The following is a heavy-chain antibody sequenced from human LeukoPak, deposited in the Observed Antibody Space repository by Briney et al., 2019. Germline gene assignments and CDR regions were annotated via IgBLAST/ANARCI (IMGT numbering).Heavy chain of an antibody. V-gene: IGHV1-69*02. CDR1: GGNFVTYY. Sequence: SVKVSCKASGGNFVTYYITWVRQAPGQGLEWMGRIIPILGIANYAQKFQGRVTITADKSTSTAYMELSSLRSEDTAVCYCASRGMYYYDSSGPNYGDYWGQGTLVTVSS. CDR3: ASRGMYYYDSSGPNYGDY. D-gene: IGHD3-22*01. CDR2: IIPILGIA. J-gene: IGHJ4*02.